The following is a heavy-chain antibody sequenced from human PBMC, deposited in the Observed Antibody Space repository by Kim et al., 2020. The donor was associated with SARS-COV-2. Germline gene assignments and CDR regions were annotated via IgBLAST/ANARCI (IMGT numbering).Heavy chain of an antibody. J-gene: IGHJ6*02. Sequence: KGRFTISRDNSRNTLYLTMNSLRAEDTALFYCAKALLRGVNYYYYGMDVWGQGTTVTVSS. V-gene: IGHV3-30*02. CDR3: AKALLRGVNYYYYGMDV. D-gene: IGHD3-10*01.